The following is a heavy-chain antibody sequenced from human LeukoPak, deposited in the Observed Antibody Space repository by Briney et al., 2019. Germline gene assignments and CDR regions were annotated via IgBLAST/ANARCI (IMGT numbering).Heavy chain of an antibody. CDR2: IKRDGSEK. CDR1: GFTFSSYW. J-gene: IGHJ4*02. Sequence: GGSLRLSCAASGFTFSSYWMSWVRQAPGKGLEWVANIKRDGSEKYYVDSVKGRFTISRDNAKNSLYLQMNSLRTEDTAVYYCARGRGSWYGVYFDYWGQGTLVTVTS. D-gene: IGHD6-13*01. CDR3: ARGRGSWYGVYFDY. V-gene: IGHV3-7*01.